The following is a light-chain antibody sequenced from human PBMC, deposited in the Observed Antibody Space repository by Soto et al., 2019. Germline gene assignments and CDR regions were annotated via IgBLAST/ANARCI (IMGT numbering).Light chain of an antibody. CDR2: EVS. CDR3: SSFAGNNNLV. J-gene: IGLJ2*01. Sequence: QSALTQPPSASGSPGQSVTISCTGTSSDVGGYNYVSWYQQHPGKAPKLMILEVSKRPSGVPDRFSGSKSGNTASLTVSGLQAEDEADYYCSSFAGNNNLVFGGGTKLTVL. CDR1: SSDVGGYNY. V-gene: IGLV2-8*01.